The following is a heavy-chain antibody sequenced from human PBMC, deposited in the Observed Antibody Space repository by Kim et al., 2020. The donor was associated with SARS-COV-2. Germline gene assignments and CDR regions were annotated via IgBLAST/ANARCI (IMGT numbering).Heavy chain of an antibody. CDR3: ARDQGVGAFYYYGMDV. CDR1: GFTFSDYY. Sequence: GGSLRLSCAASGFTFSDYYMSWIRQAPGKGLEWVSYISSSGSTIYYADSVKGRFTISRDNAKNSLYLQMNSLRAEDTAVYYCARDQGVGAFYYYGMDVWGQGTTVTVSS. CDR2: ISSSGSTI. J-gene: IGHJ6*02. D-gene: IGHD1-26*01. V-gene: IGHV3-11*01.